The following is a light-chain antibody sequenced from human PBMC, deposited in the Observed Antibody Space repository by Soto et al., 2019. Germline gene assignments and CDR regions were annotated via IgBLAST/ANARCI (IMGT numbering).Light chain of an antibody. CDR1: QSISTY. J-gene: IGKJ1*01. V-gene: IGKV3-11*01. CDR3: QQRSNWPRT. CDR2: DAS. Sequence: EIVLTQSPATLSLSPRERATLSCRASQSISTYLAWYQQKPGQAPRLLIHDASNRATGIPARFSGSGSGTDFTLTISSLAPEDFAVYYCQQRSNWPRTFGQGTKVEIK.